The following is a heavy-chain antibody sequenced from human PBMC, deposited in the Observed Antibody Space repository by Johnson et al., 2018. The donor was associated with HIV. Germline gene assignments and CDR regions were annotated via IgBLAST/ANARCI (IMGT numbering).Heavy chain of an antibody. CDR2: ISYDGSNK. D-gene: IGHD5-18*01. CDR3: AKGLDTAMVRDAFDI. J-gene: IGHJ3*02. V-gene: IGHV3-30*18. CDR1: GFIFSDYG. Sequence: VQLVESGGGVVQRGRSLRLSCAASGFIFSDYGMHWVRQAPGKGLEWVAVISYDGSNKYYADSVKGRFTISRDNSKNTLYLQMNSLRAEDTAVYYCAKGLDTAMVRDAFDIWGQGTMVTVSS.